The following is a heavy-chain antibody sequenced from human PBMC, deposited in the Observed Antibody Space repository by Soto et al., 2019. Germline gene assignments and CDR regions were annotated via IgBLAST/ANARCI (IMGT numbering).Heavy chain of an antibody. CDR3: GKAQGWEFLVS. CDR2: IYYSGST. CDR1: GGSISSGDYY. V-gene: IGHV4-30-4*01. D-gene: IGHD3-10*01. Sequence: SETLSLTCTVSGGSISSGDYYWSWIRQPPGKGLEWIGYIYYSGSTYYNPSLKSRVTISVDTSKNQFSLKLSSVTAADTAVYYGGKAQGWEFLVSWGQGTLVPVSS. J-gene: IGHJ4*02.